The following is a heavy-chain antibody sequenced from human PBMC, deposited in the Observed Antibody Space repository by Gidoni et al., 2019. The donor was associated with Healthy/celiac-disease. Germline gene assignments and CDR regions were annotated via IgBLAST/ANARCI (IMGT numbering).Heavy chain of an antibody. V-gene: IGHV3-30*18. D-gene: IGHD1-26*01. J-gene: IGHJ4*02. CDR1: GFTFSSYG. CDR2: ISSDGSNK. CDR3: AKAVEQWELLRSSFDY. Sequence: VVQPGRSLRLSCAASGFTFSSYGMHWVRQAPGKGLEWVAVISSDGSNKYYADSVKGRFTISRDNSKNTLYLQMNSLRAEDTAVYYWAKAVEQWELLRSSFDYWGQGTLVTVSS.